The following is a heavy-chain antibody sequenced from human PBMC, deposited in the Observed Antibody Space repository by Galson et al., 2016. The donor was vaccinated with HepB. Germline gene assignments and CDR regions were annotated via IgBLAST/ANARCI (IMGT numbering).Heavy chain of an antibody. CDR1: GYTFTSYSFTTYA. Sequence: SVKVSCKASGYTFTSYSFTTYAINWVRQAPGQGLEWMGWISPYNGDTRYAQNLQGRVTITTDTSTSTAYMELRNLRFDDTAVYYCARDLQYYFDYWGQGTLVTVAS. CDR3: ARDLQYYFDY. J-gene: IGHJ4*02. CDR2: ISPYNGDT. V-gene: IGHV1-18*01.